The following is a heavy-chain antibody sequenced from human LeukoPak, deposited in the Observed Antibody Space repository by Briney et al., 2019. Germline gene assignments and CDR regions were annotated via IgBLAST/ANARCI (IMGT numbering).Heavy chain of an antibody. Sequence: ASVKVSCKASGYTFTSYYMHWVRRAPGQGLEWMGIINPSGGSTSYAQKFQGRVTMTRDTSTSTVYMELSSLRSEDTAVYYCARDFIRVSGYDYYYYYYMDVWGKGTTVTISS. J-gene: IGHJ6*03. V-gene: IGHV1-46*01. CDR1: GYTFTSYY. D-gene: IGHD5-12*01. CDR3: ARDFIRVSGYDYYYYYYMDV. CDR2: INPSGGST.